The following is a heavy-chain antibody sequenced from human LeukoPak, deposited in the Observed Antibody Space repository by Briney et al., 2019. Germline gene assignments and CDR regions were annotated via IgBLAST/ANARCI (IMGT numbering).Heavy chain of an antibody. D-gene: IGHD6-19*01. CDR2: IYYSGST. V-gene: IGHV4-59*01. J-gene: IGHJ4*02. CDR3: ARASSGWYGVDY. Sequence: SSETLSLTCTVSGGSISSYYWSWIRQPPGKGLEWIGYIYYSGSTNYNPSLKSRVTISVDTSKNQFSLKLSSVTAADTAVYHCARASSGWYGVDYWGQGTLVTVSP. CDR1: GGSISSYY.